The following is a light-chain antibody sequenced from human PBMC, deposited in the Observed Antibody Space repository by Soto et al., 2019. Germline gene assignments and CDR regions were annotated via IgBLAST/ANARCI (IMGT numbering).Light chain of an antibody. J-gene: IGLJ2*01. CDR1: SSDVGGYNY. V-gene: IGLV2-14*01. CDR2: EGI. Sequence: QPVLTQPASVSGSPGQSITISCTGTSSDVGGYNYVSWYQQHPGKAPKLMIYEGIKRPSGVSNRFSGSKSGNTASLTISGLQAEDEADYYCSSYTSSSTLVFGGGTQLTVL. CDR3: SSYTSSSTLV.